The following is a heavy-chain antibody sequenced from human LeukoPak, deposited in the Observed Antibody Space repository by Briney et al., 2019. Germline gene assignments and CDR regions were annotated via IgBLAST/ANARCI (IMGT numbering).Heavy chain of an antibody. CDR1: GYTFTSNY. Sequence: ASVKVSCKAFGYTFTSNYMHWVRQAPGQGPEWMGVISPSGGSTTYAQKFQGRVTMTRDMSTSTVYMELSSLRSEDTAVYYCARDLYGSGSYYNAYYYYYMDVWGKGTTVTVSS. J-gene: IGHJ6*03. CDR3: ARDLYGSGSYYNAYYYYYMDV. D-gene: IGHD3-10*01. CDR2: ISPSGGST. V-gene: IGHV1-46*01.